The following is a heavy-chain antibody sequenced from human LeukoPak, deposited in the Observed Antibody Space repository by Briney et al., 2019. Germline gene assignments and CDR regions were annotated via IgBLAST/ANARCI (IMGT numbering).Heavy chain of an antibody. V-gene: IGHV1-46*01. CDR1: GYTFTSYY. Sequence: ASVKVSCKASGYTFTSYYMHWVRQAPGQGLEWMGIINPNGGSTSYAQKFQGRVTITRNPSITTAYMELSSLRSEDTAVYYCARRNFDWFDPWGQGTLVTVSS. J-gene: IGHJ5*02. CDR2: INPNGGST. CDR3: ARRNFDWFDP.